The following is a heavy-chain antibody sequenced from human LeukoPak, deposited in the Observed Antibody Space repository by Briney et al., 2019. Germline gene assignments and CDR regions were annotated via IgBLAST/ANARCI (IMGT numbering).Heavy chain of an antibody. CDR2: INHSGST. J-gene: IGHJ4*02. Sequence: KPSETLSLTCAVYGGSFSGYYWSWIRQPPGKGLEWIGEINHSGSTNYNASLKSRVTISVDTSKNQFSLKLSSVTAADTAVYYCALPVGNWGQGTLVTVSS. CDR3: ALPVGN. D-gene: IGHD7-27*01. CDR1: GGSFSGYY. V-gene: IGHV4-34*01.